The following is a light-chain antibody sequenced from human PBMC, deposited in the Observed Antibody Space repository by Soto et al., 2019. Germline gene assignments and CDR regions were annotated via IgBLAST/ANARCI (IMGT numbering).Light chain of an antibody. CDR3: SSYAGTNRV. J-gene: IGLJ1*01. Sequence: QSVLTQPPSASGSPGQSVTISCTGTSSDVGAYNYVSCYQQHPGKAPKVMIYEVSKRPSGVPDRFSGSKSGNTASLTVSGLQAEDEAEYYCSSYAGTNRVFGTGTKVTVL. CDR2: EVS. CDR1: SSDVGAYNY. V-gene: IGLV2-8*01.